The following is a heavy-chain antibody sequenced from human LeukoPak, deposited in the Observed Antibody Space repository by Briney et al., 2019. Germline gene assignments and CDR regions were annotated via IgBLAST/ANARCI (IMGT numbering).Heavy chain of an antibody. CDR3: ARGEYSYGPDFDY. J-gene: IGHJ4*02. D-gene: IGHD5-18*01. CDR1: GGSISSYY. V-gene: IGHV4-59*01. Sequence: SETLSLTCTVSGGSISSYYWSWIRQPPGKGLEWIGYIYYSGSTNYNPSLKSRVTISVDTSKNQFSLKPSSVTAADTAVYYCARGEYSYGPDFDYWGQGTLVTVSS. CDR2: IYYSGST.